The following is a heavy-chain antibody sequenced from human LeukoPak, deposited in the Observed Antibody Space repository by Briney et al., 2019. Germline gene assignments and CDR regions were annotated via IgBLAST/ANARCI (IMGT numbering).Heavy chain of an antibody. D-gene: IGHD3-10*01. J-gene: IGHJ4*02. CDR1: GYTLTELS. CDR3: ATTGFRPILLWFGELSD. Sequence: ASVKVSCKVSGYTLTELSMHWVRQAPGKGLEWMGGFDPEDGETIYAQKFQGRVTMTEDTSTDTAYMELSSLRSEDTAVYYCATTGFRPILLWFGELSDWGQGTLVTVSS. V-gene: IGHV1-24*01. CDR2: FDPEDGET.